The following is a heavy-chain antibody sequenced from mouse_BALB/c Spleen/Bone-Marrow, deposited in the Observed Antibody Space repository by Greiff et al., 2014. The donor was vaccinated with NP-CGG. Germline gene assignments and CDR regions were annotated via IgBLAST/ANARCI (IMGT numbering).Heavy chain of an antibody. D-gene: IGHD2-13*01. Sequence: QVQLQQSGAELVMPGASVKMSCKASGYTFTDYWIHWVKKRPGQGLEWIGAIDTSYTYTTYNQKFKGKATLTVDASSSTAYIQLSSLTSEDSAVYYCANIYYGDYGWFSYWGQGTLVTVSA. CDR1: GYTFTDYW. J-gene: IGHJ3*01. V-gene: IGHV1-69*01. CDR2: IDTSYTYT. CDR3: ANIYYGDYGWFSY.